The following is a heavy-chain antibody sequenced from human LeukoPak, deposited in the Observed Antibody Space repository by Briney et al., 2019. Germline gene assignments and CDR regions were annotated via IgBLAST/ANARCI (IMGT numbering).Heavy chain of an antibody. J-gene: IGHJ5*02. CDR1: GFTFSSYE. CDR3: ASYCISISCYHYYGSGSYYS. Sequence: PGGSLRLSCAASGFTFSSYEMNWVRQAPGKGLEWVSYISSSGSTIYYADSVKGRFTISRDNAKNSLYLQMNSLRAEDTAVYYCASYCISISCYHYYGSGSYYSWGQGTLVTVSS. CDR2: ISSSGSTI. V-gene: IGHV3-48*03. D-gene: IGHD3-10*01.